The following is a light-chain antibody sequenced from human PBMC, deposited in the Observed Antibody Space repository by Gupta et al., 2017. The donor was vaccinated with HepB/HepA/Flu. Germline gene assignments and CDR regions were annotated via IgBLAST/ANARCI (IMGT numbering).Light chain of an antibody. J-gene: IGKJ2*01. Sequence: VLTQSPATLSLSPGDRATLSCRASQSVSSYLAWYTQNPGQAPRLLIYDASNGATGIPARCRGSGCGTDXTLSISXRVQEDFAVHYCQQRRNRLQHTFGXGTKLEIK. CDR1: QSVSSY. CDR3: QQRRNRLQHT. V-gene: IGKV3-11*01. CDR2: DAS.